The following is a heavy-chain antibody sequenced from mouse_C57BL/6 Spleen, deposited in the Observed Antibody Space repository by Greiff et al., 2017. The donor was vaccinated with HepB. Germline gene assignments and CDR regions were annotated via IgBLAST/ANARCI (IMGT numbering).Heavy chain of an antibody. D-gene: IGHD1-1*02. Sequence: QVQLQQSGAELVKPGASVKISCKASGYAFSSYWMNWVKQRPGKGLEWIGQIYPGDGDTNYNGKFKGKATLTADKSSSTAYMQLSSLTSEDSAVYFCARWYLYYYAMDYWGQGTSVTVSS. CDR3: ARWYLYYYAMDY. CDR1: GYAFSSYW. J-gene: IGHJ4*01. V-gene: IGHV1-80*01. CDR2: IYPGDGDT.